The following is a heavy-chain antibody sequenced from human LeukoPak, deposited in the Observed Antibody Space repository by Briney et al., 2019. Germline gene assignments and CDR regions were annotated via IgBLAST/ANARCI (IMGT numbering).Heavy chain of an antibody. D-gene: IGHD1-26*01. CDR1: EFTFSNYA. Sequence: GGSLRLSCAASEFTFSNYAVSWVRQAPGKGLEWVSGSTGTGYSTCYADSVKGRFTISRDNSKNTLYLQMNSLRAEDTAVYYCVKGVRMGVTSAFDIWGQGTMVTVSS. V-gene: IGHV3-23*01. CDR3: VKGVRMGVTSAFDI. CDR2: STGTGYST. J-gene: IGHJ3*02.